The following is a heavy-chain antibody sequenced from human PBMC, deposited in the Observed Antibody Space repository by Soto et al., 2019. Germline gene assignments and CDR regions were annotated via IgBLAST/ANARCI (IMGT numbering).Heavy chain of an antibody. D-gene: IGHD4-17*01. Sequence: QAHLVQSGPEVKKPGASVKVSCKGSGYIFTSYGIAWVRQAPGQGLEWMGWISAHNGNTEYAQKFQGRVTVTRDTSTSKAYLELRSLRSDATALYYCARGRYGDYWGQGALVTVSS. J-gene: IGHJ4*02. CDR2: ISAHNGNT. V-gene: IGHV1-18*01. CDR3: ARGRYGDY. CDR1: GYIFTSYG.